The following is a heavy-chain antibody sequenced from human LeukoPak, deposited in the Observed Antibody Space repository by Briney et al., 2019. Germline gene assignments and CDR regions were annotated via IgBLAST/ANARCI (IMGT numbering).Heavy chain of an antibody. CDR2: IYYSGST. V-gene: IGHV4-39*07. D-gene: IGHD3-10*01. Sequence: SEALSLTCTVSGVSISSSSYYWVWLRQPPGKGLEWIGSIYYSGSTYYNPSLKSRVTISVDTSKNQFSLKLSSVTAADTAVYYCARDVLWLGGYYYVDVWGKGTTVTVSS. CDR1: GVSISSSSYY. CDR3: ARDVLWLGGYYYVDV. J-gene: IGHJ6*03.